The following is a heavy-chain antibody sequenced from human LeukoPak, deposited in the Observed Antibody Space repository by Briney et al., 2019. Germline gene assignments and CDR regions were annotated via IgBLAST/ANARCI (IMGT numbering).Heavy chain of an antibody. J-gene: IGHJ4*02. CDR3: VRQEDFGTTDF. CDR2: IYPGDSDN. Sequence: GESLKISCQGSGYRFTSYWIGWVRQLPGKGLELMGVIYPGDSDNNYSPSFQDQITISADKSITTAYLHWGTLRASDTAIYYCVRQEDFGTTDFWGLGTLVTVSS. CDR1: GYRFTSYW. D-gene: IGHD1-7*01. V-gene: IGHV5-51*01.